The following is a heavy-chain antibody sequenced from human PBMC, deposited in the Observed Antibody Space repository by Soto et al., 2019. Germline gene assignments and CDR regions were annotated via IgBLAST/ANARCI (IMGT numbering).Heavy chain of an antibody. D-gene: IGHD6-19*01. V-gene: IGHV3-21*01. Sequence: EVQLVESGGGLVKPGGSLRLSCAASGFTFSSYSMNWVRQAPGKGLEWVSSISSSSSYIYYADSVKGRFTISRDNAKNSKYVQMNSMRAEETAVYYFARDWSGWYVSYYYGMDVWGQGTTVTVSS. J-gene: IGHJ6*02. CDR1: GFTFSSYS. CDR3: ARDWSGWYVSYYYGMDV. CDR2: ISSSSSYI.